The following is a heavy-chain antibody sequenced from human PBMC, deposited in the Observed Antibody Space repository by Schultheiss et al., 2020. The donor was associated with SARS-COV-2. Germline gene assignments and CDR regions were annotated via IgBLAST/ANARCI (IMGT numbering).Heavy chain of an antibody. CDR1: GGSFSGYY. CDR3: ARDRGYSYGYEYYYYGMDV. J-gene: IGHJ6*02. Sequence: SQTLSLTCAVYGGSFSGYYWSWIRQPPGKGLEWIGEINHSGSTNYNPSLKSRVTISVDTSKNQFSLKLRSVTAADTAVYYCARDRGYSYGYEYYYYGMDVWGQGTTVTVSS. D-gene: IGHD5-18*01. CDR2: INHSGST. V-gene: IGHV4-34*01.